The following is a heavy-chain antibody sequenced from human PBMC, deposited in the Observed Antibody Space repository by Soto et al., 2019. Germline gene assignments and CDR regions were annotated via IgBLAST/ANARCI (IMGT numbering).Heavy chain of an antibody. J-gene: IGHJ5*02. CDR2: ISGSGGST. CDR1: GFTFSSYA. Sequence: EVQLLESGGGLVQPGGSLRLSCAASGFTFSSYAMSWVRQAPGKGLEWVSAISGSGGSTYYADSVKGRFTISRNNSQNTLYLQMNSLRAEDTAVYYCAKNPLYYDDSNRGWFDPWGQGTLVAVGS. CDR3: AKNPLYYDDSNRGWFDP. D-gene: IGHD3-22*01. V-gene: IGHV3-23*01.